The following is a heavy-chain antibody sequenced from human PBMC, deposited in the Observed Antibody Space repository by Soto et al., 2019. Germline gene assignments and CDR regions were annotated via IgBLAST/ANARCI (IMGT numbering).Heavy chain of an antibody. Sequence: PVGSLRLSCAASGFTFSSYGMHWVRQAPGKGLEWVAVISYDGSNKYYADSVKGRFTISRDNSKNTLYLQMKSLRAEDTAVYYCAKDLRLLFSYFDYWGQGTLVTVSS. CDR2: ISYDGSNK. D-gene: IGHD2-2*01. CDR1: GFTFSSYG. V-gene: IGHV3-30*18. J-gene: IGHJ4*02. CDR3: AKDLRLLFSYFDY.